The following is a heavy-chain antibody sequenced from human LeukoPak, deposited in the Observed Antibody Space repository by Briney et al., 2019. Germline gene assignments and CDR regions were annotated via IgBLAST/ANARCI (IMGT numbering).Heavy chain of an antibody. CDR3: ARDHLRYCSSTSCYSPHTNYFDY. V-gene: IGHV1-2*02. J-gene: IGHJ4*02. D-gene: IGHD2-2*02. Sequence: ASVKVSCKASGYTFTGYYMHWVRQAPGQGLEWMGWINPNSGGTNYAQKFQGRVTMTRDTSISTAYMELSRLRSDDTAVYYCARDHLRYCSSTSCYSPHTNYFDYWGQGTLVTVSS. CDR2: INPNSGGT. CDR1: GYTFTGYY.